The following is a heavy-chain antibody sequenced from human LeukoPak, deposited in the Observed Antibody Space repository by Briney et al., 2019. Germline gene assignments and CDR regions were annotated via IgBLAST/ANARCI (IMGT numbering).Heavy chain of an antibody. J-gene: IGHJ6*03. CDR3: ARGRLGATPYNYYYMDV. D-gene: IGHD1-26*01. CDR1: GYTFTSYD. V-gene: IGHV1-8*01. CDR2: MNPNSGNT. Sequence: ASVKVSCKASGYTFTSYDINWVRQATGQGLEWMGWMNPNSGNTGYAQKFQGRVTMTRNTSISTAYMELSSLRSEDTAVYYCARGRLGATPYNYYYMDVWGKGTTVTVSS.